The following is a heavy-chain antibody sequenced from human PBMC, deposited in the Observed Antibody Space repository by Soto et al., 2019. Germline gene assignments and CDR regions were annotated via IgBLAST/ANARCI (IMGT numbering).Heavy chain of an antibody. Sequence: QVQQQESGPGLVKPSQTLSLTCTVSGGCISSGGYYWTWIRQHPGKGLEWIEYISYSGSTYYNPSLKSRVIISAHTSNNQCSLKLSSVTAADTAVYYCARDMKNCSGGRCYSPPTRCAVDIWGQGTMVTVSS. J-gene: IGHJ3*02. CDR2: ISYSGST. D-gene: IGHD2-15*01. CDR3: ARDMKNCSGGRCYSPPTRCAVDI. CDR1: GGCISSGGYY. V-gene: IGHV4-31*03.